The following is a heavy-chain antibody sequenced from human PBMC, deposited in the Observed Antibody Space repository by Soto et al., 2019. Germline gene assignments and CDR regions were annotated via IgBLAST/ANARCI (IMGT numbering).Heavy chain of an antibody. CDR2: IGTAGDP. D-gene: IGHD3-10*01. J-gene: IGHJ4*02. CDR1: GFTFSSYD. V-gene: IGHV3-13*05. CDR3: ARGSKDSYPGSRIFDF. Sequence: EVQLVESGGTLVQPGGSLRLSCAASGFTFSSYDMHWVRQATGKGLEWVSAIGTAGDPYYPGSVKGRFTISRENAKNSLSLQMNSLRAGDTAVYYCARGSKDSYPGSRIFDFWGRGTLVTVSS.